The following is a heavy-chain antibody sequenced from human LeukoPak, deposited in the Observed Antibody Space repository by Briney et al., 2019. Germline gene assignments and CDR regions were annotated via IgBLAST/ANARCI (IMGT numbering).Heavy chain of an antibody. J-gene: IGHJ4*02. CDR2: IYYSGST. D-gene: IGHD6-19*01. V-gene: IGHV4-59*01. CDR1: GGSMSSYY. Sequence: SETLSLTCTVSGGSMSSYYWSWIRQPPGKGLEWIGYIYYSGSTNYNPSLKSRVTISVDTFKNQFSLKLSSVTAADTAVYYCARFQYSSGWYYIDYFDYWGQGTLVTVSS. CDR3: ARFQYSSGWYYIDYFDY.